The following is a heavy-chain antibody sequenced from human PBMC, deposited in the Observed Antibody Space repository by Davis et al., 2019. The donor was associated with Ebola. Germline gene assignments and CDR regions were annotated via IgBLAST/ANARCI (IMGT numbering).Heavy chain of an antibody. CDR1: GFTFSSYS. D-gene: IGHD2-15*01. J-gene: IGHJ4*02. V-gene: IGHV3-21*04. CDR3: AKCLLVVAKWYYCDY. Sequence: PGGSLRLSCAASGFTFSSYSMNWVRQAPGKGLEWVSSISSSSSYIYYADSVKGRFTISRDNAKNSLYLQMNSLRAEDTAVYYCAKCLLVVAKWYYCDYLGQGTLVTVSS. CDR2: ISSSSSYI.